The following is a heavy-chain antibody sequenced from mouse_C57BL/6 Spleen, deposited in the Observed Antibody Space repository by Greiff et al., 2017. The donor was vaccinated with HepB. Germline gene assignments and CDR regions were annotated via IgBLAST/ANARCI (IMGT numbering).Heavy chain of an antibody. Sequence: EVQRVESGGGLVKPGGSLKLSCAASGFTFSSYAMSWVRQTPEKRLEWVATISDGGSYTYYPDNVKGRFTISRDNAKNNLYLQMSHLKSEDTAMYYCARERGYGSSYGYFDVWGTGTTVTVSS. CDR2: ISDGGSYT. D-gene: IGHD1-1*01. V-gene: IGHV5-4*01. CDR3: ARERGYGSSYGYFDV. CDR1: GFTFSSYA. J-gene: IGHJ1*03.